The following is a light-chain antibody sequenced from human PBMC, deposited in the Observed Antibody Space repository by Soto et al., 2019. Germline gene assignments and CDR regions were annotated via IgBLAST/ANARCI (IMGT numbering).Light chain of an antibody. CDR1: QSLLYSDGKTF. CDR3: MQGTHWPLT. V-gene: IGKV2-30*01. CDR2: EVS. Sequence: EVVMTQSPLSLPVTLGQPASIFCRSSQSLLYSDGKTFLTWFHQRPGQAPRRLIYEVSNRDSGVPDRFSGSWSGTDFTLKISRVEAEDVGVYYCMQGTHWPLTFGGGTKVEIK. J-gene: IGKJ4*01.